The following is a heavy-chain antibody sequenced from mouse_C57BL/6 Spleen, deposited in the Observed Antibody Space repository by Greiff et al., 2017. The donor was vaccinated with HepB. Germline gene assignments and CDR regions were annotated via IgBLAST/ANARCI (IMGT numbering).Heavy chain of an antibody. CDR2: INPYNGDT. Sequence: VTLKESGPELVKPGDSVKISCKASGYSFTGYFMNWVMQSHGKSLEWIGRINPYNGDTFYNQKFKGKATLTVDKSSSTAHMELRSLTSEDSAVYYCARDSIITTHYYFDYWGQGTTLTVSS. D-gene: IGHD1-1*01. CDR3: ARDSIITTHYYFDY. J-gene: IGHJ2*01. V-gene: IGHV1-20*01. CDR1: GYSFTGYF.